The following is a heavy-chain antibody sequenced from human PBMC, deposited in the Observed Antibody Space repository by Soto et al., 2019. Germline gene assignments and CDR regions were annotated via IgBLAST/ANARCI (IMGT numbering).Heavy chain of an antibody. CDR3: ASFVDSGYEELGY. D-gene: IGHD5-12*01. Sequence: SETLSLTYTVSGGSISYKSWSWIRQPPGKGQQWIGYIYYSGSTNYNPSIKSRVTMSVDTSKNQFSLKLSSVTAADTAVYYCASFVDSGYEELGYWGQGTLVTVSS. CDR1: GGSISYKS. V-gene: IGHV4-59*08. CDR2: IYYSGST. J-gene: IGHJ4*02.